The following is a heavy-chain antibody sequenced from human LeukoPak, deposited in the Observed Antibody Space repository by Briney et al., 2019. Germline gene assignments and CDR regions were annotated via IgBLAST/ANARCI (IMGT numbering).Heavy chain of an antibody. J-gene: IGHJ4*02. D-gene: IGHD6-19*01. V-gene: IGHV3-23*01. CDR2: ISGSGGST. CDR1: GFTFDDYG. Sequence: GGTLRLSCAASGFTFDDYGMSWVRQAPGKGLEWVSAISGSGGSTYYADSVKGRFTISRDNSKNTLYLQMNSLRAEDTAVYYCAKGRVSGYSSGCSDYWGQGTLVTVSS. CDR3: AKGRVSGYSSGCSDY.